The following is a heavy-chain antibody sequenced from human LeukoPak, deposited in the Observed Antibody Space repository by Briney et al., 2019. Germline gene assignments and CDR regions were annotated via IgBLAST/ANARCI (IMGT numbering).Heavy chain of an antibody. CDR1: GFTFSDYY. CDR3: VLGDGSGSYYPDDAFDI. J-gene: IGHJ3*02. CDR2: ISSSGSTI. D-gene: IGHD3-10*01. V-gene: IGHV3-11*01. Sequence: GGSLRLSCAASGFTFSDYYMSWIRQARGKGLEWVSCISSSGSTIYYADSVKGRFTISRDNAKNSLYLQMNSLRAEDTAVYYCVLGDGSGSYYPDDAFDIWGQGTMVTVSS.